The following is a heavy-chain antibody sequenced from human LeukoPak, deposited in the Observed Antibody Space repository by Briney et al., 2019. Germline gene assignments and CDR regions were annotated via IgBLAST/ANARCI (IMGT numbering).Heavy chain of an antibody. CDR3: ARASMSHAFDI. CDR1: GYTFTSYY. J-gene: IGHJ3*02. Sequence: ASVKVSCKASGYTFTSYYMHWVRQAPGQGLEWMGIINPSGGSTSYAQKFQGRGTMTRDTSTSTVYMELSSLRSEDTAVYYCARASMSHAFDIWGQGTMVTVSS. V-gene: IGHV1-46*01. CDR2: INPSGGST.